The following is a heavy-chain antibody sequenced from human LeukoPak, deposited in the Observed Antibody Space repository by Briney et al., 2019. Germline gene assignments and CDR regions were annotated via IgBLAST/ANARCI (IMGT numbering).Heavy chain of an antibody. Sequence: PGGSLRLSCAASGFTFSSYSMNWVRQAPGKGLEWVSSISSSSSYIYYADSVKGRFTISRDNAKNSLYLQMNSLRAEDTAVYYCAKGEDSSGWSPSDYWGQGTLVTVSS. D-gene: IGHD6-19*01. CDR2: ISSSSSYI. CDR3: AKGEDSSGWSPSDY. V-gene: IGHV3-21*04. CDR1: GFTFSSYS. J-gene: IGHJ4*02.